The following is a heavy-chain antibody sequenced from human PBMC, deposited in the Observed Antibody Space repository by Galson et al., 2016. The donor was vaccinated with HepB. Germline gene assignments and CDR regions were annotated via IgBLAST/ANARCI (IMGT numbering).Heavy chain of an antibody. D-gene: IGHD3-3*01. V-gene: IGHV4-61*02. CDR2: IYTSGTT. Sequence: TLSLTCTVSGVSINSSTYYWSWIRQPAGKGLEWIGRIYTSGTTNYNPSLKSRVTISVDTSKNQFSLKLSSVTAADTAVYYCARAGYDGDFWSSYFDYWGQGTLVTVSS. CDR3: ARAGYDGDFWSSYFDY. J-gene: IGHJ4*02. CDR1: GVSINSSTYY.